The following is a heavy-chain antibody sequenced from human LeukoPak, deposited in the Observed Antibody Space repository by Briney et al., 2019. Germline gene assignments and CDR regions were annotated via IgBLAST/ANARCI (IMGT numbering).Heavy chain of an antibody. Sequence: GASVKVSCKASGYTFTGYYMHWVRQAPGQGLESMGWINPNSGGTNYAQKFQGRVTMTRDTSISTAYMELSRLRSHDTAVYSCARSRAVLRYFDWLADAFEIWGQGTMVTVSS. D-gene: IGHD3-9*01. CDR2: INPNSGGT. CDR1: GYTFTGYY. J-gene: IGHJ3*02. CDR3: ARSRAVLRYFDWLADAFEI. V-gene: IGHV1-2*02.